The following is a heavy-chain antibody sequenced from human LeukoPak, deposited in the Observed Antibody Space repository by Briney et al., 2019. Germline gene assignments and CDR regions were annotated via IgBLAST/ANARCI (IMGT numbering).Heavy chain of an antibody. CDR1: GFTFSSYS. J-gene: IGHJ4*02. V-gene: IGHV3-48*01. CDR2: ISSSSSTI. D-gene: IGHD3-3*01. Sequence: TGGSLRLSCAASGFTFSSYSMNWVRQAPGKGLEWVSYISSSSSTIYYADSVKGRLTISRDSAKNSLYLQMNSLKAEDTAVYYCARDLNDFWSGYSYDYWGQGTLVTVSS. CDR3: ARDLNDFWSGYSYDY.